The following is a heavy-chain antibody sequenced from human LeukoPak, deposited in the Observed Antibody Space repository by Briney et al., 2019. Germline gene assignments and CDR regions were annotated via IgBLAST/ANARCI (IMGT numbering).Heavy chain of an antibody. Sequence: ASVKVSCKASGDTFSGYYLHWVRQAPGQGLEWMGWINPNSGGTNYAQKFQGRVTMTRDTSISTAYMDLSRLRSDDTAVYYCARDAGFGELGAYYFDYWGQGTLVTVSS. CDR3: ARDAGFGELGAYYFDY. J-gene: IGHJ4*02. D-gene: IGHD3-10*01. CDR2: INPNSGGT. CDR1: GDTFSGYY. V-gene: IGHV1-2*02.